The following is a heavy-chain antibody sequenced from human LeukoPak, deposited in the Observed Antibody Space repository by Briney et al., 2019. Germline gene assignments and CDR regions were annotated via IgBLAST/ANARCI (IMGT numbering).Heavy chain of an antibody. CDR1: EFTVSSNY. J-gene: IGHJ4*02. CDR2: IYSGGST. V-gene: IGHV3-53*01. Sequence: PGGSLRLSCAASEFTVSSNYMSWIRQAPGKGLEWVSVIYSGGSTYYADSVKGRFTISRDNSKNTLYLQMNSLRPEDTAAYYCARAYRSSAYYYDYWGQGTLVTVSS. D-gene: IGHD3-22*01. CDR3: ARAYRSSAYYYDY.